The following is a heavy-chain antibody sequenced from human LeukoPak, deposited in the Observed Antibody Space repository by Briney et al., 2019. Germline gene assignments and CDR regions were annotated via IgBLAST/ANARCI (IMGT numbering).Heavy chain of an antibody. V-gene: IGHV1-46*01. D-gene: IGHD3-22*01. CDR1: GYTFTSYY. CDR2: INPSGGST. J-gene: IGHJ4*02. CDR3: ARLLSRDHRTPVLNYYDSSGYYEDFDY. Sequence: ASVKVSCKASGYTFTSYYMHWVRQAPGQGLEWMGIINPSGGSTSYAQKFQGRVTVTRDTSTSTVYMELSSLRSEDTAVYYCARLLSRDHRTPVLNYYDSSGYYEDFDYWGQGTLVTVSS.